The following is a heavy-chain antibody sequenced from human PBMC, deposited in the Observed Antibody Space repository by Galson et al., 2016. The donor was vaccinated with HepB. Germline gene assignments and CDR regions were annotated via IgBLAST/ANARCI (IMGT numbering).Heavy chain of an antibody. CDR3: TRLVAANGYCGMDV. CDR1: GDSVSSNSAA. Sequence: CAISGDSVSSNSAAWNWIRQSPSRGLEWLGRTYYRSKWYNEYAVSVKSRITINPDTSKNQFSLQLNSVTPEDTAVYYCTRLVAANGYCGMDVWGQGTTVIVSS. D-gene: IGHD2-15*01. J-gene: IGHJ6*02. V-gene: IGHV6-1*01. CDR2: TYYRSKWYN.